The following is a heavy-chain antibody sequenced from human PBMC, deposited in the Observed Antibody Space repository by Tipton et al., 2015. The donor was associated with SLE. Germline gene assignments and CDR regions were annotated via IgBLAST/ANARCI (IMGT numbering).Heavy chain of an antibody. D-gene: IGHD3-10*01. J-gene: IGHJ4*02. Sequence: QLVQSGAEVKKPGSSVKVSCKASGGTFSSYAISWVRQAPGQGLEWMGRIIPILGIANYAQKFQGRVTITADKSTSAAYMELSSLRSEDTAVYYCASFGDYFDYWGQGTLVTVSS. CDR3: ASFGDYFDY. CDR2: IIPILGIA. V-gene: IGHV1-69*09. CDR1: GGTFSSYA.